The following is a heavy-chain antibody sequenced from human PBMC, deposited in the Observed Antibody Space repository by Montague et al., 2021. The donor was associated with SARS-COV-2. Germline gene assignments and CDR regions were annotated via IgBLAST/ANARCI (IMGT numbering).Heavy chain of an antibody. D-gene: IGHD3-10*01. CDR2: IYYSGST. CDR3: ARLSNYYGSGSYYPHNYYYYGMDV. Sequence: SETLSLTCTVSGGSISSSSYYWGWICQPPGRGLEWIGSIYYSGSTYYNESLKSRVTISVDTSKNQFSLKLSSVTAADTAVYYCARLSNYYGSGSYYPHNYYYYGMDVWGQGTTVTVSS. V-gene: IGHV4-39*01. J-gene: IGHJ6*02. CDR1: GGSISSSSYY.